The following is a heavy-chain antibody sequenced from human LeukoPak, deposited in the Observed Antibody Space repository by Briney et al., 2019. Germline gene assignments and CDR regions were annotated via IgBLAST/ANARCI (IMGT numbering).Heavy chain of an antibody. D-gene: IGHD3-10*02. CDR1: GYTFTGYY. V-gene: IGHV1-2*02. Sequence: ASVKVSCKASGYTFTGYYMHWVRQAPGQGLEWMGWINPNSGGTNYAQKFQGRVTMTRDTSISTAYMELSRLRSDDTAVYYCARDVCSRCSPTQQIYYMDVWGKGTTVTVSS. CDR2: INPNSGGT. CDR3: ARDVCSRCSPTQQIYYMDV. J-gene: IGHJ6*03.